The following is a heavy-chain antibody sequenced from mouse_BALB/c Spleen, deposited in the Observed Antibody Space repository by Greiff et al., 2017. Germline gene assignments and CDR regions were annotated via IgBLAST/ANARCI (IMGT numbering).Heavy chain of an antibody. D-gene: IGHD1-1*01. J-gene: IGHJ4*01. CDR1: GYTFTSYY. CDR3: ARPNYYGSSPYAMDY. CDR2: IYPGDGST. V-gene: IGHV1S56*01. Sequence: QVQLQQSGPELVKPGASVKMSCKASGYTFTSYYIPWVKQRPGQGLEWIGWIYPGDGSTKYNEKFKGKTTLTADKSSSTAYMLLSSLTSEDSAIYFCARPNYYGSSPYAMDYWGQGTSVTVSS.